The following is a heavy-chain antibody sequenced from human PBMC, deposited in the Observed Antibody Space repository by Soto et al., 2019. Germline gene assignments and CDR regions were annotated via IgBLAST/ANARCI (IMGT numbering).Heavy chain of an antibody. J-gene: IGHJ3*02. D-gene: IGHD5-18*01. Sequence: QVQLVQSGAEVKKPGASVKVSCKASGYTFTGYYMHWVRQAPGQGLEWMGWINPNSGGTNYAQKFQGCVTMTRDTSLSTAYMELSRLSSDDTAVYYCATTRLDTAMVEAFDIWGQGTMVTVSS. CDR3: ATTRLDTAMVEAFDI. CDR1: GYTFTGYY. V-gene: IGHV1-2*04. CDR2: INPNSGGT.